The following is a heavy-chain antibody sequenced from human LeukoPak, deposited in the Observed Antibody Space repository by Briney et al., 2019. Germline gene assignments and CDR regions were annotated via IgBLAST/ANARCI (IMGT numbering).Heavy chain of an antibody. J-gene: IGHJ4*02. CDR3: AKLED. D-gene: IGHD1-1*01. Sequence: PGGSLRLSCVASGLTFSSYGLSWVRQAPGKGLEWVSSISARGTTTFYADSVTGRFTISRDNSKNTVYLQLNNLRAEDTAVYYCAKLEDWGQGTLVTVSS. CDR2: ISARGTTT. V-gene: IGHV3-23*05. CDR1: GLTFSSYG.